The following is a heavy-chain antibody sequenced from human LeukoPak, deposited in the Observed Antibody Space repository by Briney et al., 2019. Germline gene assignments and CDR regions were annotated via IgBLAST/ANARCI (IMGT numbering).Heavy chain of an antibody. V-gene: IGHV4-59*12. CDR1: GDSISSYY. J-gene: IGHJ5*02. D-gene: IGHD3-10*01. CDR2: IYYSGST. CDR3: ARAVRGVDINWFDP. Sequence: SETLSLTCTVSGDSISSYYWSWIRQPPGKGLEWIGYIYYSGSTKYNPSLKSRVTISLDTSKNQFSLKLTSVAAADTAVYYCARAVRGVDINWFDPWGQGTLVTVSS.